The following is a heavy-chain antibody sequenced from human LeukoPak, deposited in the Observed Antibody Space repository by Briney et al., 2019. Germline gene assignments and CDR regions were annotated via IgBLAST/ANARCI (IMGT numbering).Heavy chain of an antibody. J-gene: IGHJ5*02. V-gene: IGHV1-24*01. CDR2: FDPEDGET. CDR1: GYTLTELS. D-gene: IGHD4-17*01. CDR3: ATDYGDYPNWFDP. Sequence: ASVKVSCKVSGYTLTELSMHWVRQAPGKGLEWMGGFDPEDGETIYTQKFQGRVTMTEDTSTDTAYMELSSLRSEDTAVYYCATDYGDYPNWFDPWGQGTLVTVSS.